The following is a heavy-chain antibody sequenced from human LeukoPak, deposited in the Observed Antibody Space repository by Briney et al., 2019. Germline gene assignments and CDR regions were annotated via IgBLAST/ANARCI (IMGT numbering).Heavy chain of an antibody. V-gene: IGHV1-2*02. D-gene: IGHD4-17*01. J-gene: IGHJ4*02. CDR1: GYTFTGYY. CDR3: ARVDYGDYRPHFDY. CDR2: INPNSGGT. Sequence: ASVKVSCKASGYTFTGYYMHWVRQAPGQGLEWMGWINPNSGGTNYAQKFQGRVTMTRDTSISTAYMELSRLRSDDTAFYYCARVDYGDYRPHFDYWGQGTLVTVSS.